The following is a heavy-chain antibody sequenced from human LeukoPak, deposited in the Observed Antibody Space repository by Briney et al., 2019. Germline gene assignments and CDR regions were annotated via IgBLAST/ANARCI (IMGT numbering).Heavy chain of an antibody. V-gene: IGHV3-7*01. J-gene: IGHJ4*02. CDR3: AREKLGEHIVVADY. Sequence: GGSLRLSCAASGFTFSSYWMSWVRQAPGKGLEWVANIKQDGSEKYYVDSVKGRFTTSRDNAKNSLYLQMNSLRAEDTAVYYCAREKLGEHIVVADYWGQGTLVTVSS. CDR1: GFTFSSYW. D-gene: IGHD2-21*01. CDR2: IKQDGSEK.